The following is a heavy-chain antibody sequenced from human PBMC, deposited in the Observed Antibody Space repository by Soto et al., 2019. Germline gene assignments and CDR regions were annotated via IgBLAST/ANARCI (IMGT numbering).Heavy chain of an antibody. CDR3: ARERTGTTWEDYYGMDV. CDR1: GDSVSNNSAA. V-gene: IGHV6-1*01. Sequence: SQTLSLTCAISGDSVSNNSAAWNWTRQSPSRGLEWLGRTYYRSKWYNDYAVSVKSRITINPDTSKNQFSLQLNSVTPEDTAVYYCARERTGTTWEDYYGMDVWGQGTTVTVSS. J-gene: IGHJ6*02. D-gene: IGHD1-7*01. CDR2: TYYRSKWYN.